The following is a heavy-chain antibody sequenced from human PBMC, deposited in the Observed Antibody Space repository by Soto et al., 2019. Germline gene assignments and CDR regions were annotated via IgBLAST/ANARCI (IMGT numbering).Heavy chain of an antibody. D-gene: IGHD3-22*01. V-gene: IGHV1-46*01. J-gene: IGHJ4*02. CDR3: ARAAYYYDRSGYYRLEY. CDR1: GYTSTKYY. Sequence: SVKVSCKASGYTSTKYYLHWVRQAPGHGLEWVGIIRPSSGETTNAQLFQGRLSLTRDTSTSTGYLELSRLTSDDTAVYYCARAAYYYDRSGYYRLEYWGQGTQVTVSS. CDR2: IRPSSGET.